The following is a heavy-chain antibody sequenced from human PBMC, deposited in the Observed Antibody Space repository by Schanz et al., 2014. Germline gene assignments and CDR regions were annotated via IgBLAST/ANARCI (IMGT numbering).Heavy chain of an antibody. J-gene: IGHJ4*02. CDR3: AKQHGVIQQVSDY. CDR2: ISPTGSST. CDR1: GFTFTTYA. D-gene: IGHD3-22*01. V-gene: IGHV3-23*04. Sequence: EVQLVESGGVVVQPGGSLRLSCAGSGFTFTTYAMTWVRQAPGKGLEWVSNISPTGSSTYYADSVKGRFTISRDNSENTLYLQMNSLRAEDTAVYYCAKQHGVIQQVSDYWGQGTLVTVSS.